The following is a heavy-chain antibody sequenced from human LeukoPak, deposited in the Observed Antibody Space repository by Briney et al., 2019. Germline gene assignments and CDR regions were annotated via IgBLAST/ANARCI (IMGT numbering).Heavy chain of an antibody. CDR2: IHYDGSNK. J-gene: IGHJ6*03. V-gene: IGHV3-30*02. CDR1: GFTFSSYG. CDR3: ARDLEYSSSSPSYMDV. Sequence: GGSLRLSCAASGFTFSSYGMHWVRQAPGKGLEWVAFIHYDGSNKYYADSVKGRFTISRDNSKNTVFLQMNSLRAEDTAVYYCARDLEYSSSSPSYMDVWGKGTTVTVSS. D-gene: IGHD6-6*01.